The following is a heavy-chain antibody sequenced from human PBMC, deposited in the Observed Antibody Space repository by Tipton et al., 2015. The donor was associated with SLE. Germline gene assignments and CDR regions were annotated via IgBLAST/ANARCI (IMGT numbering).Heavy chain of an antibody. V-gene: IGHV3-23*01. J-gene: IGHJ4*02. Sequence: SLRLSCAASWFTFSSHAMAWVRQAPGKGLEWVSTITGSGGLTDYADSAEGRFTISRDNSKNTVSLQMNSLRAEDTAVYYCGRDLHIAAADYWGQGTLVTVSS. CDR1: WFTFSSHA. CDR3: GRDLHIAAADY. D-gene: IGHD6-13*01. CDR2: ITGSGGLT.